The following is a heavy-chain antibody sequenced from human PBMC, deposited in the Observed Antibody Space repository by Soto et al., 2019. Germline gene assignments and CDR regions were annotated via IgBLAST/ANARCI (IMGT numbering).Heavy chain of an antibody. Sequence: QVQLVQSGAEVKKPGASVKVSCKASGYTFTSYAMHWVRQAPGQRLEWMGWINAGNGNTKYSQKFQGRVTITRDTSVSTAYMELSSLRYEDTAVYYCARGYCSGGSCQPPAYWGQGTLVTVSS. V-gene: IGHV1-3*01. CDR2: INAGNGNT. J-gene: IGHJ4*02. CDR3: ARGYCSGGSCQPPAY. D-gene: IGHD2-15*01. CDR1: GYTFTSYA.